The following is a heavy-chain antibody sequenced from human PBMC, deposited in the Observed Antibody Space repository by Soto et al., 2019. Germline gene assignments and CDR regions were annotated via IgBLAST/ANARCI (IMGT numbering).Heavy chain of an antibody. V-gene: IGHV3-23*01. CDR2: ISSSGATT. CDR1: GFTFSIHA. J-gene: IGHJ3*02. D-gene: IGHD4-17*01. CDR3: AKDLRSLRSAAFDI. Sequence: EVQLLESGGGLIQPGGSLRLSCAASGFTFSIHAMSWVRQAPGKGLEWVSGISSSGATTFYADSVKGRFTISRDNSKNALSLQMDSLKGEDTAIYFGAKDLRSLRSAAFDIWGQGTLVTVSS.